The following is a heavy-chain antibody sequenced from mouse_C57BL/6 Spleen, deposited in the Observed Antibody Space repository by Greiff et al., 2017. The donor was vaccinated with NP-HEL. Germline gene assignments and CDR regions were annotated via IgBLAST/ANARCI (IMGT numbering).Heavy chain of an antibody. Sequence: QVQLQQPGAELVMPGASVKLSCKASGYTFTSYWMHWVKQRPGQGLEWIGEIDPSDSYTNYNQKFKGKSTLTVDKSSSTAYMQLSSLTSEDSAVYDCARIGSSGPGFAYWGQGTLVTVSA. J-gene: IGHJ3*01. CDR2: IDPSDSYT. CDR1: GYTFTSYW. D-gene: IGHD3-2*02. CDR3: ARIGSSGPGFAY. V-gene: IGHV1-69*01.